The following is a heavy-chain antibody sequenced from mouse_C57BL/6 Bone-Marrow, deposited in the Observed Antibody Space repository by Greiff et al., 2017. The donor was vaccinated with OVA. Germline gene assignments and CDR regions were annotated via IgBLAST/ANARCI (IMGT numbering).Heavy chain of an antibody. J-gene: IGHJ2*01. V-gene: IGHV1-54*01. CDR2: INPGSGGT. CDR1: GYAFTNYL. CDR3: ARGEVYYFDY. Sequence: QVQLQQSGAELVRPGTSVKVSCKASGYAFTNYLIEWVKQRPGQGLEWIGVINPGSGGTNYNEKFKGKATLTADKSSSTAYMQLSSLTSEDSAVYFCARGEVYYFDYWGQGTTLAVSS.